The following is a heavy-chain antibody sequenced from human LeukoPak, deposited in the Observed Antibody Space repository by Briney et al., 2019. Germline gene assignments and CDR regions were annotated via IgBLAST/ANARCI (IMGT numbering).Heavy chain of an antibody. V-gene: IGHV4-39*01. CDR2: IYYSGST. J-gene: IGHJ4*02. CDR3: ARHSHPYSSSSPFDY. Sequence: PSETLSLTCTVSGGSISSSSYYWGWIRQPPGKGLEWIGSIYYSGSTYYNPSLKSRVTISVDTSKNQFSLKLSSVTAADTAVYYCARHSHPYSSSSPFDYWGQGTLVTVSS. CDR1: GGSISSSSYY. D-gene: IGHD6-6*01.